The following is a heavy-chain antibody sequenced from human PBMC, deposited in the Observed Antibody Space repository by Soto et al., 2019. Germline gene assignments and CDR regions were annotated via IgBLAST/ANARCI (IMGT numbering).Heavy chain of an antibody. J-gene: IGHJ1*01. CDR2: IFWNDDK. CDR1: GFSLSTTSTTEVG. V-gene: IGHV2-5*01. CDR3: AHGQVTVTRAFQN. Sequence: SGPTLVNTTQTLTLTCTFSGFSLSTTSTTEVGVGWIRQPPGKALEWLALIFWNDDKRYSSTLKSRLTITKDTSKNQVVLTMTDVDPEDTATYFCAHGQVTVTRAFQNWGPGTLVTVS. D-gene: IGHD4-17*01.